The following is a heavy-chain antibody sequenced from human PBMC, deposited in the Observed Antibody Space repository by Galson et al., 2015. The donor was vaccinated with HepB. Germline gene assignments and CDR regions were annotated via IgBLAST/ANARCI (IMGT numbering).Heavy chain of an antibody. D-gene: IGHD4-23*01. Sequence: SLRLSCAATGFTFSSYSMNWVRQAPGKGLEWISYISSSSSTIYYADSVKGRFAISRDNAKNSLYLQMNSLRDEDTAVYYCARGLSRWATVVTPVGYFDLWGRGTLVTV. J-gene: IGHJ2*01. CDR2: ISSSSSTI. CDR3: ARGLSRWATVVTPVGYFDL. CDR1: GFTFSSYS. V-gene: IGHV3-48*02.